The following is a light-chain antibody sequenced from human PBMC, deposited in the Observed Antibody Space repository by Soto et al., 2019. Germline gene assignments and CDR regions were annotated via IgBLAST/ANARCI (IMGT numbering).Light chain of an antibody. CDR3: QQYKSWPPLT. CDR2: GAS. J-gene: IGKJ4*01. V-gene: IGKV3-15*01. Sequence: IGMTPSPAILSVALGERDTRSCLASQSISSNLAWYQQRSGQAPRLLIYGASTRATGVPARFSGSGSGTEFTLPISSLQSDDFAIYYCQQYKSWPPLTFGGGTKVE. CDR1: QSISSN.